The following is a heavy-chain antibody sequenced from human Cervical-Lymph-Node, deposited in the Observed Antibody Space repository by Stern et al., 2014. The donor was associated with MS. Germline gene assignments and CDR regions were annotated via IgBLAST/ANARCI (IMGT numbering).Heavy chain of an antibody. CDR1: GYTFTDYY. Sequence: QVQLVQSGAEVRKPGASVKVSCKPSGYTFTDYYMHWVRQAPGQGLEWMGRMHPKSGGTNYAQKFKGRVTMPRATPTNTAYMELIGLTSDDTAVYYCARDTGRSWSAVYWGQGTRVTVSS. J-gene: IGHJ4*02. CDR3: ARDTGRSWSAVY. D-gene: IGHD6-13*01. V-gene: IGHV1-2*06. CDR2: MHPKSGGT.